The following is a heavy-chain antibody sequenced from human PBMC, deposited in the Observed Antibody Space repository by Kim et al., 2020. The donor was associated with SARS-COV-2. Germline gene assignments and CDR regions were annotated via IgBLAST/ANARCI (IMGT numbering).Heavy chain of an antibody. D-gene: IGHD3-22*01. J-gene: IGHJ1*01. CDR3: ATVVFYYDAGYFKN. V-gene: IGHV3-66*01. Sequence: ADTVKGRLSTSTDHSKNTLYLQMNSLRAEDTAVYYCATVVFYYDAGYFKNWGQGTLVIVSS.